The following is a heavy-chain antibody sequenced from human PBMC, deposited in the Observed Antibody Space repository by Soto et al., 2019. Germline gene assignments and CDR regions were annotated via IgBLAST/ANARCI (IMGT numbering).Heavy chain of an antibody. CDR1: GGSISSYY. CDR2: IYYSGST. V-gene: IGHV4-59*01. Sequence: PSETLSLTCTVSGGSISSYYWSWIRQPPGKGLEWIGYIYYSGSTNYNPSLKSRVTISVDTSKNQFSLKLSSVTAADTAVYYCASTEMTGDNWFAPGGQGPLVTVS. D-gene: IGHD4-17*01. J-gene: IGHJ5*02. CDR3: ASTEMTGDNWFAP.